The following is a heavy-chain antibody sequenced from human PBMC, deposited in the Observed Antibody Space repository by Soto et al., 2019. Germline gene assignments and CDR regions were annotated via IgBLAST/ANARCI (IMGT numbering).Heavy chain of an antibody. CDR3: ARDLQRSSGWYFGIVDY. Sequence: QVQLVESGGGVVQPGRSLRLSCATSGFTFSSYGMHWVRQAPGKGLEWVAVIWYDGSNKYYADSVKGRFTISRDNSKNTLYLQMNSLRAEDTAVYYCARDLQRSSGWYFGIVDYWGQGTLVTVSS. CDR2: IWYDGSNK. J-gene: IGHJ4*02. V-gene: IGHV3-33*01. CDR1: GFTFSSYG. D-gene: IGHD6-19*01.